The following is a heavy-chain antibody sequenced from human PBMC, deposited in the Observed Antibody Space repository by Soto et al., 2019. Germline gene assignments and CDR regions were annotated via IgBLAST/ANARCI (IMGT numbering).Heavy chain of an antibody. CDR1: GYTFTSYY. J-gene: IGHJ4*02. CDR2: IEPSGGSK. Sequence: ASVEVSCKASGYTFTSYYMHWVRQAPGQGLEWMGVIEPSGGSKSYTQKFQGRITMTRDTSTSTVYMELSSLRSEDTAVYYCARTTMTFYYFDFWGQGTLVTVSS. V-gene: IGHV1-46*01. CDR3: ARTTMTFYYFDF. D-gene: IGHD4-17*01.